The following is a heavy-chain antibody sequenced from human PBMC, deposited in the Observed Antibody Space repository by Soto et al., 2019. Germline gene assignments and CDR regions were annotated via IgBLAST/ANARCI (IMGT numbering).Heavy chain of an antibody. J-gene: IGHJ6*02. D-gene: IGHD3-10*01. V-gene: IGHV4-59*01. CDR2: IYYSGST. CDR1: GGSISSYY. CDR3: ARERREQLWLGGGWYYYYGMDV. Sequence: PSETLSLTCTVSGGSISSYYWSWIRQPPGKGLEWIGYIYYSGSTNYNPSLKSRVTISVDTSKNQFSLKLSSVTAADTAVYYCARERREQLWLGGGWYYYYGMDVWGQGTTVTVSS.